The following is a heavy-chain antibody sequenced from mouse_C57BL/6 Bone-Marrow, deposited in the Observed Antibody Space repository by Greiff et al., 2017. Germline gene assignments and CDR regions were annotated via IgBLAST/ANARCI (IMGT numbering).Heavy chain of an antibody. Sequence: QVQLQQSGAELVKPGASVKISCKASGYAFSSYWMNWVKQRPGKGLEWIGQIYPGDGDTNYNGKFKGKATLTADKSSSTAYMQLSSLTSEDSAVYFCAREGPTIVTPGLAYWGQGTLVTVSA. J-gene: IGHJ3*01. CDR2: IYPGDGDT. V-gene: IGHV1-80*01. CDR3: AREGPTIVTPGLAY. CDR1: GYAFSSYW. D-gene: IGHD2-5*01.